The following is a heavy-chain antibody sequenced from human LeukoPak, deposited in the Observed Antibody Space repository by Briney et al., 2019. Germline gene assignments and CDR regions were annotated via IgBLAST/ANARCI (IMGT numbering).Heavy chain of an antibody. CDR1: GFTFSSYA. D-gene: IGHD2-2*01. J-gene: IGHJ4*02. V-gene: IGHV3-23*01. CDR2: ISGSGGST. CDR3: AKVPTPIVVPAALYFDY. Sequence: SGGSLRLSCAASGFTFSSYAMSWVRQAPGKGLEWVSAISGSGGSTYYADSVKGRFTISRDNSKNTLYLQMNSLRAEDTAVYYCAKVPTPIVVPAALYFDYWGQGTLVTVSS.